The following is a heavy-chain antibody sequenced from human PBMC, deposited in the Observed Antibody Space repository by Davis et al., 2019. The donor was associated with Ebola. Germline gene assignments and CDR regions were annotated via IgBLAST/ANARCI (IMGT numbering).Heavy chain of an antibody. J-gene: IGHJ3*02. Sequence: PGGSLRLSCAASGFTFSDYYMSWIRQAPGKGLEWVSYISSSSSYTNYADSVKGRFTISRDNAKNSLYLQMNSLRAEDTAVYYCAREGYYDSSGQDAFDIWGQGTMVTVSS. CDR3: AREGYYDSSGQDAFDI. V-gene: IGHV3-11*06. D-gene: IGHD3-22*01. CDR1: GFTFSDYY. CDR2: ISSSSSYT.